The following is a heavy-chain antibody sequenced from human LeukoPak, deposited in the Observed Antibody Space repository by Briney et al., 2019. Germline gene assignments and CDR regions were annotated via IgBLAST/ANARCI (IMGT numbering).Heavy chain of an antibody. CDR3: ARGSRRDGYNFDY. J-gene: IGHJ4*02. D-gene: IGHD5-24*01. V-gene: IGHV5-51*01. Sequence: GESLKISCKGSGYSSTSYWIGWVRQMPGKGLEWMGILCPGDSDTRYSPSFQGQVTISADKSISTAYLQWSSLKASDTAMYYCARGSRRDGYNFDYWGQGTLVTVSS. CDR1: GYSSTSYW. CDR2: LCPGDSDT.